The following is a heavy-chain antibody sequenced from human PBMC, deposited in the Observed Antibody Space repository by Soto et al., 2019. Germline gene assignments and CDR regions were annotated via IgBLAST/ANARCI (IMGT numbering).Heavy chain of an antibody. Sequence: QVQLVQSGAAMKKPGSSVKVSCKASGGTFSSYAISWVRQAPGQGLEWMGGIIPIFGTANYAQKFQGRVTITADESTSTDYMELSSLRSEDTAVYYCARDGHLRGRAWFDPWGQGTLVTVSS. D-gene: IGHD2-15*01. CDR3: ARDGHLRGRAWFDP. CDR1: GGTFSSYA. J-gene: IGHJ5*02. V-gene: IGHV1-69*12. CDR2: IIPIFGTA.